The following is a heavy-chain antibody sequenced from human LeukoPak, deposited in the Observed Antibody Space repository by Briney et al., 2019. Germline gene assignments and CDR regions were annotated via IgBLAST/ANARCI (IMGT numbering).Heavy chain of an antibody. J-gene: IGHJ3*01. D-gene: IGHD5-24*01. CDR1: GASVSTTAYF. CDR3: ASYREAYDLYPHGLDV. CDR2: IYASGNT. V-gene: IGHV4-61*02. Sequence: SQTLSLTCSVSGASVSTTAYFWNWIRQPAGEGLGWIGRIYASGNTHYNPSLKSRVTMSLDTSKNQFSLTMNSVTAADSAMYFCASYREAYDLYPHGLDVWGRGTVVTVSS.